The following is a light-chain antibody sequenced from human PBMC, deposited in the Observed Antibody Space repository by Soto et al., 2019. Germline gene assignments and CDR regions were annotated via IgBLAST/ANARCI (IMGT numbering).Light chain of an antibody. CDR1: SSDVGGYNF. V-gene: IGLV2-14*01. CDR2: QVS. Sequence: QSVLTQPASVSGSPGQSITISCTGTSSDVGGYNFVSWYQQHPGKAPKFIIYQVSHRPSGVSSRFSGSKSGNTASLTISGLRAEDEADYYCTSFTSKSTYVSGTRTKVTVL. CDR3: TSFTSKSTYV. J-gene: IGLJ1*01.